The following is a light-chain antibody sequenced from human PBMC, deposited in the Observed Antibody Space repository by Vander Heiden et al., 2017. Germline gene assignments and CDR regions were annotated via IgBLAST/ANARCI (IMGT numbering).Light chain of an antibody. V-gene: IGKV3-11*01. CDR3: QQCYNWPQG. Sequence: EIVLTQSPATLSLYPGERATLSCTASQSVSSSLASHQQKPCQTPRVLIYDATASATSIPARFSGSGSGTEFTLTISSLVPEHFTVYYSQQCYNWPQGFGGGSKVGI. J-gene: IGKJ4*01. CDR2: DAT. CDR1: QSVSSS.